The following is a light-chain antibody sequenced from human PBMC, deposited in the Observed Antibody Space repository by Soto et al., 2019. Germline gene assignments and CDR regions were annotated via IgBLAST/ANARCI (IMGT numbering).Light chain of an antibody. CDR2: DAS. CDR1: QSVSSY. V-gene: IGKV3-11*01. J-gene: IGKJ2*03. Sequence: EIVLTQSPATLSLSPGERATLSCRASQSVSSYLAWYQQKPGQAPRLLIYDASNRATGIPARFSGSGSGTDFTLTISSLEPEDFAVYYCQQHGRSPHSFGRGTHLEIK. CDR3: QQHGRSPHS.